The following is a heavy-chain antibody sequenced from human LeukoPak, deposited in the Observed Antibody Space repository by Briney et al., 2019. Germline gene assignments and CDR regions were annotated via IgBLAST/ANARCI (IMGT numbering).Heavy chain of an antibody. J-gene: IGHJ4*02. V-gene: IGHV4-59*01. CDR2: IYYSGST. CDR3: ARGSGWYESDY. Sequence: KPSETLSLTCTVSGGSISSYYWSWTRQPPGKGLEWIGYIYYSGSTNYNPSLKSRVTISVDTSKNQFSLKLSSVTAADTAVYCCARGSGWYESDYWGQGTLVTVSS. CDR1: GGSISSYY. D-gene: IGHD6-19*01.